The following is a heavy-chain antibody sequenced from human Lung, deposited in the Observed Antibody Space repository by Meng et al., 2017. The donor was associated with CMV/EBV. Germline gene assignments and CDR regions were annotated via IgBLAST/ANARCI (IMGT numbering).Heavy chain of an antibody. CDR1: GYTFIGYN. CDR2: INPNTGAT. Sequence: SVKVSCXASGYTFIGYNIHWVRQAPGQGLEWMGWINPNTGATKFAERFQGRVTLTTDTSISTAYMELSRLKSDDTAVFFCARLFHTSLGTNYYYGMDVWGQGTTVTVSS. CDR3: ARLFHTSLGTNYYYGMDV. D-gene: IGHD3-3*01. V-gene: IGHV1-2*02. J-gene: IGHJ6*02.